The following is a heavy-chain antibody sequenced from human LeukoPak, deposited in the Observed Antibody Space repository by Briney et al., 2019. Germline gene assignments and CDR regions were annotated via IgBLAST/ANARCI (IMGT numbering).Heavy chain of an antibody. CDR1: GDSISRFY. D-gene: IGHD1-26*01. Sequence: SETLSLTCTVSGDSISRFYWSWIRQPPGKGLEWIGFIYNSGSTNYNPSLNTRVTMSIDTSKNLFSLKLSSVTAADTAVYYCARVGGTNYYYYGMDVWGQGTTVTVSS. V-gene: IGHV4-59*01. CDR2: IYNSGST. J-gene: IGHJ6*02. CDR3: ARVGGTNYYYYGMDV.